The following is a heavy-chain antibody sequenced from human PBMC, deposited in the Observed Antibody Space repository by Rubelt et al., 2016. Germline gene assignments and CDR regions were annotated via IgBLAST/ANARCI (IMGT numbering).Heavy chain of an antibody. D-gene: IGHD2-8*01. CDR1: GYTFTSYA. V-gene: IGHV1-3*01. J-gene: IGHJ4*02. CDR3: ARAQRIRLLMVYAPTFDY. Sequence: QVQLVQSGAEVKKPGASVKVSCKSSGYTFTSYAMHWVRQAPGQRLEWMGWINAGNGNTKYSQTFQGRCTITGDASGSKADMGLSSLRSEDTAVYYCARAQRIRLLMVYAPTFDYWGQGTLVTVSS. CDR2: INAGNGNT.